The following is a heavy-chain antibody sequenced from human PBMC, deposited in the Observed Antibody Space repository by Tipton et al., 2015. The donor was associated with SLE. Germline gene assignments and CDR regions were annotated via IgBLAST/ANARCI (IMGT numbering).Heavy chain of an antibody. CDR1: GGSFSGYY. J-gene: IGHJ5*02. D-gene: IGHD4-11*01. CDR2: ISYDGSNK. CDR3: ARLDYSLYNWFDP. Sequence: LSLTCAVYGGSFSGYYWSWVRQAPGKGLEWVAVISYDGSNKYYADSVKGRFAISRDNSKNTLYLQMNSLRAEDTAVYYCARLDYSLYNWFDPWGQGTLVTVSS. V-gene: IGHV3-30*09.